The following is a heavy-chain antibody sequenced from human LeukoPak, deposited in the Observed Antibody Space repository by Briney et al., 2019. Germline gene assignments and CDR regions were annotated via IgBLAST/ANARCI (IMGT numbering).Heavy chain of an antibody. CDR1: GGSISSSSYY. CDR2: IYYSGST. J-gene: IGHJ4*02. CDR3: AETSIAARAVYGY. D-gene: IGHD6-6*01. Sequence: SETLSLTCTVSGGSISSSSYYWGWIRQPPGKGLEWIGSIYYSGSTYYNPSLKSRVTISVDTSKNQFSLKLSSVTAADTAVYYCAETSIAARAVYGYWGQGTLVTVSS. V-gene: IGHV4-39*01.